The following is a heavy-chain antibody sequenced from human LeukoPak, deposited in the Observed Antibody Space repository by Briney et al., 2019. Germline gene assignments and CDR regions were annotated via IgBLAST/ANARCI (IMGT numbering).Heavy chain of an antibody. J-gene: IGHJ4*02. CDR2: INPDSGGT. CDR1: GYTFTDFH. V-gene: IGHV1-2*02. CDR3: ARDSSWKPFDY. Sequence: ASVKVSCKTSGYTFTDFHIHWVRRAPGQGLEWMGWINPDSGGTNYAQKFLGRVTLTRDTSISTSYMDLSSLRFDDTALYYCARDSSWKPFDYWGQGSLVTVSS. D-gene: IGHD1-1*01.